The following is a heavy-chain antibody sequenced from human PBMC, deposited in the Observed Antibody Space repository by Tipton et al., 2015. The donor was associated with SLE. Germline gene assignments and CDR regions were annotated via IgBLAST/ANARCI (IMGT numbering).Heavy chain of an antibody. Sequence: TLSLTCAVYGGSFSGYYWSWIRQPPGKGLEWIGEINHSGGTNHNPSLKSRVTISVDTSKNQFSLKLSSVTAADTAVYYCARRRYMDVWGKGTTVTVSS. CDR2: INHSGGT. V-gene: IGHV4-34*01. CDR1: GGSFSGYY. J-gene: IGHJ6*04. CDR3: ARRRYMDV.